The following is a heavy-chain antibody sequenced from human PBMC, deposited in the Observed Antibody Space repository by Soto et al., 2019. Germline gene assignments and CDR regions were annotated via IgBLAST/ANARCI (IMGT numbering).Heavy chain of an antibody. J-gene: IGHJ4*02. CDR2: ISGTSIST. Sequence: EVQLLESGGGLVQPGGSLRLSCEASGFTFSNYAMSWVRQAPGKGLEWVSTISGTSISTFYADSVKGRFTISRDNSKNTLYLQMNSLRAEDTAVNYCAKDKVSTTYNYDYWGQGTLVTVSS. D-gene: IGHD5-12*01. CDR1: GFTFSNYA. V-gene: IGHV3-23*01. CDR3: AKDKVSTTYNYDY.